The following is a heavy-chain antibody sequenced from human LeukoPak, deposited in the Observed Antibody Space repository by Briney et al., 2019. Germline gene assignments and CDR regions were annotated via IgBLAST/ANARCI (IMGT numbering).Heavy chain of an antibody. D-gene: IGHD5-18*01. CDR2: ISSSSSTI. CDR1: GFTFSSYS. CDR3: ARDRLRDSYGQFDY. V-gene: IGHV3-48*04. Sequence: PGGSLRLSCAASGFTFSSYSMNWVRQAPGKGLEWGSYISSSSSTIYYADSVKGRFTISRDNAKNSLYLQMNGLRAEDTAVYYCARDRLRDSYGQFDYWGQGTLVTVSS. J-gene: IGHJ4*02.